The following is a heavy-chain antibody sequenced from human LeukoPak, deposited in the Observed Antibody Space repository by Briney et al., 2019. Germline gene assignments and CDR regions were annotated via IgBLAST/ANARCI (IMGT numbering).Heavy chain of an antibody. CDR2: INPNSGGT. V-gene: IGHV1-2*02. Sequence: ASVKVSCKASGYTFTGYYMHWVRQAPGQGLGWMGWINPNSGGTNYAQKFQGRVTMTRDTSISTAYMELSRLRSDDTAVYYCAREGACGEFLNSMDVWGQGTTVTVSS. CDR1: GYTFTGYY. CDR3: AREGACGEFLNSMDV. J-gene: IGHJ6*02. D-gene: IGHD3-10*01.